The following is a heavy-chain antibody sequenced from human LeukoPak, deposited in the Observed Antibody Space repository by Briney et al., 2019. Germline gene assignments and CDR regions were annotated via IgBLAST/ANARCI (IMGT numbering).Heavy chain of an antibody. J-gene: IGHJ5*02. CDR2: IFPGDSDT. D-gene: IGHD3-16*01. Sequence: GESLKISCKASGYSFSIYWIGWVGQMPGKGLEWMGIIFPGDSDTRYSPSFQGQVTISADKSINTAYLQWSNPKASDNAMYYCARRGGNWFDPWGQGTLVTVSS. CDR1: GYSFSIYW. V-gene: IGHV5-51*01. CDR3: ARRGGNWFDP.